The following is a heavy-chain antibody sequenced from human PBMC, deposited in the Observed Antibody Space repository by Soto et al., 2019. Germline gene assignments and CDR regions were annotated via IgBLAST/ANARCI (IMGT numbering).Heavy chain of an antibody. Sequence: GGPLRLSCAASGFPFIPYAMGWVCQAPGKGLDWVSAISAGGGSTYYADSVKGRFTISRDNSMNALYLQMNSLRIEDTAVYYCAHPRGYGVFDAYDSWGQGTMVTVS. CDR2: ISAGGGST. D-gene: IGHD4-17*01. V-gene: IGHV3-23*01. J-gene: IGHJ3*02. CDR1: GFPFIPYA. CDR3: AHPRGYGVFDAYDS.